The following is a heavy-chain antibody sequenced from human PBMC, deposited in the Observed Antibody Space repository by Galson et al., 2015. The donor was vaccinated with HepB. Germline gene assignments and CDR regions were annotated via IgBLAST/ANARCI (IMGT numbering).Heavy chain of an antibody. V-gene: IGHV3-30*04. CDR2: ISYDGSNK. Sequence: SLRLSCAASGFTFNSYAMHWVRQAPGKGLEWVAVISYDGSNKYYADSVKGRFTISRDNSKNTLYLQMNSLRAEDTAIYYCARGPALDSGSYYTVLDYWGQGTLVTVSS. CDR3: ARGPALDSGSYYTVLDY. J-gene: IGHJ4*02. CDR1: GFTFNSYA. D-gene: IGHD1-26*01.